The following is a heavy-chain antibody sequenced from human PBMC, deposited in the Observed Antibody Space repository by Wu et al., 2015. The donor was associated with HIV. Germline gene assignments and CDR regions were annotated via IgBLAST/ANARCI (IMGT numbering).Heavy chain of an antibody. CDR1: GYTFTDYY. V-gene: IGHV1-2*02. CDR2: INPDTGDT. CDR3: TRDWLVSWSFLTYFYMDV. D-gene: IGHD3-9*01. Sequence: VQLVQSGAQVQKSGASVKVSCETSGYTFTDYYIHWVRRAPGQGLQWMGWINPDTGDTKYSQNFKGSVTMTSDTSISTVYLLLTSPKLNDTAIYYCTRDWLVSWSFLTYFYMDVWGNGTXVLVSS. J-gene: IGHJ6*03.